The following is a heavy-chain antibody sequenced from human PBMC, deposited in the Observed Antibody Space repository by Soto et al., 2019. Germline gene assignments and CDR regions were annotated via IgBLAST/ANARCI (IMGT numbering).Heavy chain of an antibody. J-gene: IGHJ3*02. CDR1: GGSIGNSY. Sequence: SETLSLTCTVSGGSIGNSYWSWVRQPPGKGLEWLAYIYYSGSTSYNPSLKSRVSISLDTSMNQFSLKLSSVTAADTAVYYCARTYDDSGPNSGGYGFDIWGQGTMVTVSS. CDR2: IYYSGST. D-gene: IGHD3-22*01. CDR3: ARTYDDSGPNSGGYGFDI. V-gene: IGHV4-59*01.